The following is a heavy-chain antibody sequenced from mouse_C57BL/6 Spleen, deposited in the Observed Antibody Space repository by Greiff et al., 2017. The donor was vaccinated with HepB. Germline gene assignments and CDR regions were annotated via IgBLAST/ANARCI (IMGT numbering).Heavy chain of an antibody. V-gene: IGHV1-76*01. CDR1: GYTFTDYY. CDR2: IYPGSGNT. Sequence: QVQLQQSGAELVRPGASVKLSCKASGYTFTDYYINWVKQRPGQGLEWIARIYPGSGNTYYNEKFKGKATLTAEKSSSTAYMQLSSLTSEDSAVYFCAREDYGNYNFDYWGQGTTLTVSS. CDR3: AREDYGNYNFDY. D-gene: IGHD2-1*01. J-gene: IGHJ2*01.